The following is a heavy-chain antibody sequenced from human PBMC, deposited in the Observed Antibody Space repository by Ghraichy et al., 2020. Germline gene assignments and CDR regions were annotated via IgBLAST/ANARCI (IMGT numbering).Heavy chain of an antibody. Sequence: ASVKVSCKASGYTFTSYAMHWVRQAPGQRLEWMGWINAGNGNTKYSQKFQGRVTITRDTSASTAYMELSSLRSEDTAVYYCARVKGSHPSSMVRGVPFDYWGQGTLVTVSS. CDR3: ARVKGSHPSSMVRGVPFDY. D-gene: IGHD3-10*01. J-gene: IGHJ4*02. CDR1: GYTFTSYA. V-gene: IGHV1-3*01. CDR2: INAGNGNT.